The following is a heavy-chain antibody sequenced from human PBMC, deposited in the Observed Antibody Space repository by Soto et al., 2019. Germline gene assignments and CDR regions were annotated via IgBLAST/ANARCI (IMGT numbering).Heavy chain of an antibody. Sequence: EVQLVESGGGLVQPGRSLRLSCAGSGFTLSDYYIDWVRQAPGKGLEWVGRSRDKGNSYSTDYVASVKGRFTISRDASKNSLYLQMNSLKTEDTALYYCTRSITGTTSFDYWGQGTLVTVSS. CDR1: GFTLSDYY. CDR3: TRSITGTTSFDY. D-gene: IGHD1-7*01. V-gene: IGHV3-72*01. J-gene: IGHJ4*02. CDR2: SRDKGNSYST.